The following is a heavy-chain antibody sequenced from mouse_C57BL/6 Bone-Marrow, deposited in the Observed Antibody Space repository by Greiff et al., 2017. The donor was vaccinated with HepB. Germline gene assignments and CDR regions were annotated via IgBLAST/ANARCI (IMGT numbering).Heavy chain of an antibody. Sequence: VQLQQSGAELARPGASVKLSCKASGYTFTSYGISWVKQRTGRGLEWIGEIYPRSGNTYYNEKFKGKATLTADKSSSTAYMELRSLTSEDSAVYFCARRSYYGLFDYWGQGTTLTVSS. CDR1: GYTFTSYG. CDR3: ARRSYYGLFDY. D-gene: IGHD1-1*01. V-gene: IGHV1-81*01. J-gene: IGHJ2*01. CDR2: IYPRSGNT.